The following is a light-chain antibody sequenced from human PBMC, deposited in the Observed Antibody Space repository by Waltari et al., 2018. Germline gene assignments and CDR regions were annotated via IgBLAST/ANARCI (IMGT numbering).Light chain of an antibody. CDR2: DAS. J-gene: IGKJ5*01. Sequence: IVLTQSPATLSLSPGERATLSCRASQSVSSSLAWYQQKPGQAPRLLTYDASNRATGTPARFSGSRSGTDFTLTINSLEPEDFAVYYCQQRSTWPLITFGQGTRLEIK. CDR3: QQRSTWPLIT. V-gene: IGKV3-11*01. CDR1: QSVSSS.